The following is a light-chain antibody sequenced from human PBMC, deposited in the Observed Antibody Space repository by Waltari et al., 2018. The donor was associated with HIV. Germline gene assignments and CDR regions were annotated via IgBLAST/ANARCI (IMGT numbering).Light chain of an antibody. Sequence: QSALTQPASVSGSPGQSITISCTGTSSDVGGYNYVSWYQQHPGKAPKLMIYEVSNRPSGVSDRFSGAKCGNTASLTISGLQAEDEADYYCSSYTSSSTRLFGGGTKLTVL. CDR3: SSYTSSSTRL. J-gene: IGLJ2*01. CDR2: EVS. CDR1: SSDVGGYNY. V-gene: IGLV2-14*01.